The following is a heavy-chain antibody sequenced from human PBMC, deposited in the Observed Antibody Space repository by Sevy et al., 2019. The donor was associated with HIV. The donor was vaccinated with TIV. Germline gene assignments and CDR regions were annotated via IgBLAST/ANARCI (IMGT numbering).Heavy chain of an antibody. V-gene: IGHV3-30*04. Sequence: GGSLRLSCAASGFTFGTYVMHWVRQAPGEGLEWVAGISSDGNSQHYADSVKGRFTVSRDNSKNTLYLRLDSLRTEDTAEYFCATEGGSSGHCGYFDHWGQGILVTVSS. CDR1: GFTFGTYV. CDR2: ISSDGNSQ. J-gene: IGHJ4*02. CDR3: ATEGGSSGHCGYFDH. D-gene: IGHD3-22*01.